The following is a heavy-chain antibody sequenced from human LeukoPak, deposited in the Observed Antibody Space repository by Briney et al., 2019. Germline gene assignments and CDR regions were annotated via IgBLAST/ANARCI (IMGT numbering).Heavy chain of an antibody. D-gene: IGHD2-15*01. V-gene: IGHV4-59*01. CDR2: IYYTGNT. J-gene: IGHJ4*02. CDR1: GDSITNYF. Sequence: SETLSLTCTVSGDSITNYFWSWIRQPPGKGLEWIGYIYYTGNTNYKPSLKSRVTISVDTSTNQFSLRLRSVTAADTAVYYCARRRVAYSAYYFDYWGRGTLVTVSP. CDR3: ARRRVAYSAYYFDY.